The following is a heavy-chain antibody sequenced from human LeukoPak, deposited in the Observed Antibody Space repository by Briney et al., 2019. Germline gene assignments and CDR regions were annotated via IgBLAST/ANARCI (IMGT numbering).Heavy chain of an antibody. J-gene: IGHJ1*01. V-gene: IGHV3-74*01. CDR2: INNDGSIT. CDR1: GFTFSSYW. Sequence: GGSLRLSCAASGFTFSSYWMHWVRQDPGKGLVWVSHINNDGSITNYADSVKGRFTISRDNAKNTLYLQMNSLRAEDTAVYYCARADSSGYYWDFQHWGQGTLVTVSS. CDR3: ARADSSGYYWDFQH. D-gene: IGHD3-22*01.